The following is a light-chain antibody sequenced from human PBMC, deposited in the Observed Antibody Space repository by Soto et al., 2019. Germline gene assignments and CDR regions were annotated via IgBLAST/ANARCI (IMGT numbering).Light chain of an antibody. Sequence: DIQMTQSPSTLSASVGDRVTITCRAGQTISGWLAWYQQKPGKAPKLLIYNASTLKSGVPSRFSGSGFGTEFTLTISSLQPDDFATYYCQQLNSYPWTFGQGTKVDI. CDR1: QTISGW. CDR2: NAS. CDR3: QQLNSYPWT. J-gene: IGKJ1*01. V-gene: IGKV1-5*01.